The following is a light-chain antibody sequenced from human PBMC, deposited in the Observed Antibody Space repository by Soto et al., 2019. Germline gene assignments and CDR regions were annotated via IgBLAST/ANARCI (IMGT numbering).Light chain of an antibody. CDR3: SSYTNINTTACV. Sequence: QSVLTQPASVSGSPGQSITISCTGTSGDIGSYNRVSWYQQHPGKAPKLIIYEVTDRPSGVSNRFSGSKSGNTAYLTISGLQAEDEAEYYCSSYTNINTTACVFGTGTKLTVL. CDR1: SGDIGSYNR. J-gene: IGLJ1*01. CDR2: EVT. V-gene: IGLV2-14*01.